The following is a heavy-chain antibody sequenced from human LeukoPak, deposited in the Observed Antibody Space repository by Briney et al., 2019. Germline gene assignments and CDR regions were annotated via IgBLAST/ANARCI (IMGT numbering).Heavy chain of an antibody. CDR2: INPSGGRT. D-gene: IGHD1-26*01. J-gene: IGHJ3*02. V-gene: IGHV1-46*01. CDR1: GYTLTSYY. Sequence: ASVKVSCKASGYTLTSYYMHWVRQAPGQGPEWMGVINPSGGRTTSYAQKIQGRVTMTRDTSMSTVNMELSSLRPEDTAVYYCARDFTGLVGGNRPPTAFDIWGQGTMVTVSS. CDR3: ARDFTGLVGGNRPPTAFDI.